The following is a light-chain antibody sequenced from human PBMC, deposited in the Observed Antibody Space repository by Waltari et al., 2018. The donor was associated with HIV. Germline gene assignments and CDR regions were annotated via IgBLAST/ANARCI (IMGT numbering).Light chain of an antibody. V-gene: IGLV2-14*03. CDR3: SPYTRSSVF. J-gene: IGLJ2*01. CDR1: SSDVGGYRY. Sequence: QSALTQPASVSGSPGQSITISCTGISSDVGGYRYVSWYQQHPGKAPKLMIFDATNRPSGVSNRFSGSKSGDTASLTISLLQAEDEAVYFCSPYTRSSVFFGGGTRLTVL. CDR2: DAT.